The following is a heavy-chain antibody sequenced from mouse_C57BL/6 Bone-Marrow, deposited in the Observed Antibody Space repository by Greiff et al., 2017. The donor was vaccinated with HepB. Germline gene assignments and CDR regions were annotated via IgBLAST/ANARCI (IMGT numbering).Heavy chain of an antibody. V-gene: IGHV1-39*01. CDR1: GYSFTDYN. J-gene: IGHJ1*03. CDR3: ARTPYYGSSYDWYFDV. CDR2: INPNYGTT. Sequence: EVQLQQSGPELVKPGASVKISCKASGYSFTDYNMNWVQQSNGKSLEWIGVINPNYGTTSYNQKFKGKATLTVDQASSTAYMQLNSLTSEDSAVYYCARTPYYGSSYDWYFDVWGTGTTVTVSS. D-gene: IGHD1-1*01.